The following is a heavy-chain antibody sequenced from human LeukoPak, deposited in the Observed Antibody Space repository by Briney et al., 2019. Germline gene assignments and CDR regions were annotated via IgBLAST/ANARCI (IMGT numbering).Heavy chain of an antibody. CDR3: AKELQPLAYYYDSSGYFDY. CDR2: ISGSGGST. V-gene: IGHV3-23*01. Sequence: QPGGSLRLSCAASGFTFSSYAMSWVRQAPGKGLEWVSAISGSGGSTYYADSVKGRFTISRDNSKNTLYPQMNSLRAEDTAVYYCAKELQPLAYYYDSSGYFDYWGQGTLVTVSS. J-gene: IGHJ4*02. D-gene: IGHD3-22*01. CDR1: GFTFSSYA.